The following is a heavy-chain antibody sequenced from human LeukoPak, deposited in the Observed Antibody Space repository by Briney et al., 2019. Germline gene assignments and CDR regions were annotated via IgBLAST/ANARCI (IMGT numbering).Heavy chain of an antibody. CDR3: VRESSSGSYFDY. CDR2: ISSNGGST. CDR1: GFTFSRYA. D-gene: IGHD3-10*01. J-gene: IGHJ4*02. Sequence: GGSLRLSCSASGFTFSRYAMHWVRQAPGKGLEYVSAISSNGGSTYYADSVKGRFTISRDNSRNTLHLKLSILRAEDTAVYYLVRESSSGSYFDYWGQGTLVTVSS. V-gene: IGHV3-64D*06.